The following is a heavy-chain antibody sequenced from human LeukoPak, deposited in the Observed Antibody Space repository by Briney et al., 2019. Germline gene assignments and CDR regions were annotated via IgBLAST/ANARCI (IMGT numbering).Heavy chain of an antibody. J-gene: IGHJ4*02. Sequence: GGSLRLSCAASGFTFSSYAMHWVRQAPGKGLEYVSAISSNGGSTYYANSVKGRFTISRDNSKNTLYLQMGSLRAEDMAVYYCARVKGGSSYYFDYWGQGTLVTVSS. CDR3: ARVKGGSSYYFDY. V-gene: IGHV3-64*01. D-gene: IGHD2-15*01. CDR2: ISSNGGST. CDR1: GFTFSSYA.